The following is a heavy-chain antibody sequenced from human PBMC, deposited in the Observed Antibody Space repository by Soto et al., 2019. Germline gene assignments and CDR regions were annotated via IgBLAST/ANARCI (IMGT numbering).Heavy chain of an antibody. CDR2: ISSSSSTI. J-gene: IGHJ6*02. Sequence: EVQLVESGGGLVQPGGSLRLSCAASGFTFSSYSMNWVRQAPGKGLEWVSYISSSSSTIYYADSVKGRFTISRDNAKNSLYLQMNSLRDEDMAVYYCARWPIAVAGTPYYYGMDVWGQGTKVTVSS. D-gene: IGHD6-19*01. CDR3: ARWPIAVAGTPYYYGMDV. CDR1: GFTFSSYS. V-gene: IGHV3-48*02.